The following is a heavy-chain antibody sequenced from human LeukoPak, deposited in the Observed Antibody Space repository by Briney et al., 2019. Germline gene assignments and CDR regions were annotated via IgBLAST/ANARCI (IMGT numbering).Heavy chain of an antibody. CDR3: ARGYCSGGSCYHFES. Sequence: ASVKVSCTTSGYTFSDYYMHWVRQAPGQGLEWIAWINSNTGCTHYAQKFEGRVTITRDTSINTAYMELSSLKSDDTAVYYCARGYCSGGSCYHFESWGQGTLVTVSS. V-gene: IGHV1-2*02. J-gene: IGHJ4*02. CDR1: GYTFSDYY. CDR2: INSNTGCT. D-gene: IGHD2-15*01.